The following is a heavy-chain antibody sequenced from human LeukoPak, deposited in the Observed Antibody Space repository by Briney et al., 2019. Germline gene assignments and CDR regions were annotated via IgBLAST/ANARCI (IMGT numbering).Heavy chain of an antibody. CDR2: IYYSGST. CDR1: GGFNTHYY. Sequence: PSETLSLTCSVSGGFNTHYYWTWIRQPPGKGLEWIAYIYYSGSTNYNPSLKSRVTISLDTSKNQFSLKLSSVTTADTAVYYCARMPDILTGLDSWGQGTLVTVSS. J-gene: IGHJ4*02. D-gene: IGHD3-9*01. V-gene: IGHV4-59*01. CDR3: ARMPDILTGLDS.